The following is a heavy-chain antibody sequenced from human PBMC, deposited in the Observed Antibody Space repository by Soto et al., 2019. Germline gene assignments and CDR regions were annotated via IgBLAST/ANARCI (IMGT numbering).Heavy chain of an antibody. J-gene: IGHJ4*02. V-gene: IGHV4-59*08. D-gene: IGHD4-17*01. CDR2: IYYSGST. CDR1: DGYIICYY. Sequence: SETNSLTKTVADGYIICYYCSRILKNTGKGLEWIGYIYYSGSTNYNPSLKSRVTISVDTSKTQFSLKLSSVTAADTAVFYCARLRSRDYPPGFDYSGQGTLVTVSS. CDR3: ARLRSRDYPPGFDY.